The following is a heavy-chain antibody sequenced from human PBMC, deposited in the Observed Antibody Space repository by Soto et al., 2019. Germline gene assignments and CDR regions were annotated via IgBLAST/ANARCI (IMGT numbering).Heavy chain of an antibody. V-gene: IGHV3-23*01. D-gene: IGHD2-21*02. J-gene: IGHJ4*02. CDR3: AKGPVTSIPPRIDF. CDR1: GLTFSDYA. CDR2: ISGSGDTR. Sequence: PGGSLRLSCAASGLTFSDYAMAWVRQAPGKGLEWVSAISGSGDTRHYADSVKGRFTISRDNSKNTVYLQMNSLRAEDTAVYYCAKGPVTSIPPRIDFWGQGALVTVSS.